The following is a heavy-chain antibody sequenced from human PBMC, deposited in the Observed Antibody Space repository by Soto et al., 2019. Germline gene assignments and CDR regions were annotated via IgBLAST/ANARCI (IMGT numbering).Heavy chain of an antibody. CDR1: GFTFSSYW. CDR3: ARDPSIVLVPAATYYYYYGMDV. V-gene: IGHV3-7*01. J-gene: IGHJ6*02. D-gene: IGHD2-2*01. Sequence: GSLRLSCAASGFTFSSYWMSWVRQAPGKGLEWVANIKQDGSEKYYVDSVKGRFTISRDNAKNSLYLQMNSLRAEDTAVYYCARDPSIVLVPAATYYYYYGMDVWGQGTTVTV. CDR2: IKQDGSEK.